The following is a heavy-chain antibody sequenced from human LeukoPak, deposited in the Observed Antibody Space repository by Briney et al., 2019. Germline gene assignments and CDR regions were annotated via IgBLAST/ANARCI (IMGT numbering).Heavy chain of an antibody. D-gene: IGHD1-26*01. CDR3: ARCLRRSSGSYGSGY. V-gene: IGHV1-46*01. Sequence: ASVKVSCKASGYTFTSYYMHCVRQAPGQGLEWMGIINPSGGSTSYAQKFQGRVTMTRDTSTSTVYMELSSLRSEDTAVYYCARCLRRSSGSYGSGYWGQGTLVTVSS. CDR2: INPSGGST. CDR1: GYTFTSYY. J-gene: IGHJ4*02.